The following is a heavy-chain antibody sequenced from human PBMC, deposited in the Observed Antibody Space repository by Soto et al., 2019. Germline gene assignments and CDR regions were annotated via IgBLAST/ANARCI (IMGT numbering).Heavy chain of an antibody. CDR2: IYYSGST. D-gene: IGHD3-22*01. CDR1: GGSISSGGYY. CDR3: AASYYDSRPFDY. J-gene: IGHJ4*02. V-gene: IGHV4-31*03. Sequence: NPSETLSLTCTVSGGSISSGGYYWSWIRQHPGKGLEWIGYIYYSGSTYYNPSLKSRVTISVDTSKNQFSLKLSSVTAADTAVYYCAASYYDSRPFDYWGQGTLVTVSS.